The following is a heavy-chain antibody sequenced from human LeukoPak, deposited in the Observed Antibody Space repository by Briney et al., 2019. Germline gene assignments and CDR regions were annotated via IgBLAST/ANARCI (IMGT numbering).Heavy chain of an antibody. CDR3: ARGPYLGNYYYYMDV. CDR1: GGSFSGYY. J-gene: IGHJ6*03. CDR2: INHSGST. Sequence: SETLSLTCAVYGGSFSGYYWSWIRQPPGKGLEWIGEINHSGSTNYNPSLKSRVTISVDTSKNQFSLKLSSVTAADTAVYYCARGPYLGNYYYYMDVWGKGTTVTVSS. V-gene: IGHV4-34*01.